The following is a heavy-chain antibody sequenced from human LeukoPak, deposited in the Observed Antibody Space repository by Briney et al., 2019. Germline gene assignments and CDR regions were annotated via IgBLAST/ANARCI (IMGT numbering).Heavy chain of an antibody. D-gene: IGHD3-3*01. Sequence: GGSLSLSCAASGFTFSSYGMHWVRQAPGKGLEWVAVIWYDGSNKYYADSVKGRFTISRDNSKNTLYLQMNSLRAEDTAVYYCARVEYYNFWSGQYYYYYYGMDVWGQGTTVTVSS. CDR3: ARVEYYNFWSGQYYYYYYGMDV. J-gene: IGHJ6*02. CDR1: GFTFSSYG. CDR2: IWYDGSNK. V-gene: IGHV3-33*01.